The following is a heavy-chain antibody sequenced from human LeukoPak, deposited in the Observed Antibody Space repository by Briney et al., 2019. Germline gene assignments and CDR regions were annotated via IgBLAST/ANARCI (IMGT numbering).Heavy chain of an antibody. Sequence: ASVKVSCKASGYTFTSYAMHWVRQAPGQRLEWMGWINAGNGNTKYSQKFQGRVTITRDTSASTAYMELSSLRSEDTAVYYCSVPNLSGRGYCSSTSCPPFYYFDYWGQGTLVTVSS. J-gene: IGHJ4*02. D-gene: IGHD2-2*01. CDR1: GYTFTSYA. V-gene: IGHV1-3*01. CDR3: SVPNLSGRGYCSSTSCPPFYYFDY. CDR2: INAGNGNT.